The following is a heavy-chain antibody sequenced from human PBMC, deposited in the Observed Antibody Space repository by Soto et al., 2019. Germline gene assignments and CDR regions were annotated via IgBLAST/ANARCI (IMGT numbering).Heavy chain of an antibody. CDR2: ISCDGSNK. CDR3: AKDLNSYGYYDY. CDR1: GFTFSNYG. Sequence: PGGSLRLSCAASGFTFSNYGMHWVRQAPGKGLEWVAVISCDGSNKYYADSVKGRFTISRDNSKNTLYLQMNSLRAEDTAVYYCAKDLNSYGYYDYWGQGTLVTVSS. V-gene: IGHV3-30*18. J-gene: IGHJ4*02. D-gene: IGHD5-18*01.